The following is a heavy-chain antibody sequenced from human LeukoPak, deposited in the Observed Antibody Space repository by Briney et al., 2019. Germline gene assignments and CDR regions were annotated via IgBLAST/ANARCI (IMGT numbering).Heavy chain of an antibody. V-gene: IGHV1-18*01. Sequence: GASVKVSCKASGYTFTSYGISWVRQAPGQGLEWMGWITTSNGNTNYAQKFQGKFTMTSDTSTSTAYMELRSLTSDDTAVYYCGRVINGFIDYWGQGTVVTVSS. CDR1: GYTFTSYG. J-gene: IGHJ4*02. D-gene: IGHD2-8*01. CDR2: ITTSNGNT. CDR3: GRVINGFIDY.